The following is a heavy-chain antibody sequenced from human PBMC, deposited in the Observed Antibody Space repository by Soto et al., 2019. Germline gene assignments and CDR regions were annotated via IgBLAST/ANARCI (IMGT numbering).Heavy chain of an antibody. J-gene: IGHJ4*02. D-gene: IGHD3-9*01. CDR1: GGSIISSNYY. CDR2: VYYSGTT. CDR3: AKDPTRARLVTDYFDY. Sequence: QLQLQESGPGLVKPSETLSLTCTVSGGSIISSNYYWGWIRQPPGKGLEWIGYVYYSGTTHYNPSLKRPVTISVDTSKSQFSLNLSSVTAADTAVYYCAKDPTRARLVTDYFDYWGQGTLVTVSS. V-gene: IGHV4-39*02.